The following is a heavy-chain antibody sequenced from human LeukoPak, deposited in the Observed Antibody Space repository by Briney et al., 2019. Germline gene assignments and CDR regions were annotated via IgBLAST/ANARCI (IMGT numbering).Heavy chain of an antibody. CDR2: ISYDGSNK. Sequence: GRSLRLSCAASGFTFSTYGMHWVRQAPGKGLEWVAVISYDGSNKYYADSLKGRFTISRDNSKNTLYLQMNSLRAEDTAVYYCARGGNSGPYFDYWGQGTLVTVSS. CDR1: GFTFSTYG. CDR3: ARGGNSGPYFDY. V-gene: IGHV3-30*03. D-gene: IGHD4-23*01. J-gene: IGHJ4*02.